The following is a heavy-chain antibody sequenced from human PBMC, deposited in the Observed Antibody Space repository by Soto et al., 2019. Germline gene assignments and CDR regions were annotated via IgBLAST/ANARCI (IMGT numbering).Heavy chain of an antibody. CDR2: INSDGSST. CDR1: GFTFSSYW. V-gene: IGHV3-74*01. Sequence: GGSLRLSCAASGFTFSSYWMHWVRQAPGKGLVWVSRINSDGSSTSYADSVKGRFTISRDNAKNTLYLQMNSLRAEDKAVYYCARDRGGYCSGGSCYSDPYDYWGQGTLVTVSS. J-gene: IGHJ4*02. D-gene: IGHD2-15*01. CDR3: ARDRGGYCSGGSCYSDPYDY.